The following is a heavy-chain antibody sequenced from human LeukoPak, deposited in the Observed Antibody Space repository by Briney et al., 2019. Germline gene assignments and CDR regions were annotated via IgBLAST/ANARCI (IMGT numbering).Heavy chain of an antibody. CDR1: GGSISSYY. D-gene: IGHD1-14*01. J-gene: IGHJ4*02. CDR3: ARDRSEFDGVPDYFDY. Sequence: SETLSLTCTVSGGSISSYYWSWFRQPPGKGLEWMGYIYYSGGTTYNPSLISRVTIIVEASKNQFSLKLSSATAAETAVYYYARDRSEFDGVPDYFDYEGQGTRVMVSS. V-gene: IGHV4-59*12. CDR2: IYYSGGT.